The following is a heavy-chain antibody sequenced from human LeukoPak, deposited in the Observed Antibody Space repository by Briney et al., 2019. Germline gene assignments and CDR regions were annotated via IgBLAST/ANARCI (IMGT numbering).Heavy chain of an antibody. D-gene: IGHD3-10*01. J-gene: IGHJ4*02. CDR1: GGSFSGYY. CDR3: ARHGYYYGSGRGIDY. V-gene: IGHV4-34*01. Sequence: PSETLSLTCAVYGGSFSGYYWSWIRQPPGKGLEWIGEINHSGSTNYNPSLKSRVTISVDTSKNQFSLKLSSVTAADTAVYYCARHGYYYGSGRGIDYWGQGTLVTVSS. CDR2: INHSGST.